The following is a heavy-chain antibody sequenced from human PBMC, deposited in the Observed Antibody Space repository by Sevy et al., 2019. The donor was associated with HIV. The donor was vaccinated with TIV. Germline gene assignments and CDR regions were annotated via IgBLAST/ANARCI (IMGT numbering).Heavy chain of an antibody. Sequence: GGSLRLSCAASGFTFSSHGMHWVRQAPGKGLEWVAGIWYDGSNKYYADSVKGRFTISRDNSKSTLFLQINSLRAEDTAVYFCAKDKDYSNYLPDYWGQGTLVTVSS. CDR2: IWYDGSNK. D-gene: IGHD4-4*01. V-gene: IGHV3-33*06. J-gene: IGHJ4*02. CDR1: GFTFSSHG. CDR3: AKDKDYSNYLPDY.